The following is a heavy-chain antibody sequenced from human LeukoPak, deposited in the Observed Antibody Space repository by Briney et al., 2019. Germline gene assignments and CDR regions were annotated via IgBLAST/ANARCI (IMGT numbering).Heavy chain of an antibody. CDR2: ISSDGRHI. V-gene: IGHV3-30*18. Sequence: GGSLRLSCAASGFTVSSNYMSWVRQAPGKGLEWMAVISSDGRHIDYPDSVKGRFTISRDISENTLYLQINSLTDDDTAVYFCAKDRLQIWLYVGIFDHWGQGALVTVSP. J-gene: IGHJ4*02. CDR3: AKDRLQIWLYVGIFDH. D-gene: IGHD5-18*01. CDR1: GFTVSSNY.